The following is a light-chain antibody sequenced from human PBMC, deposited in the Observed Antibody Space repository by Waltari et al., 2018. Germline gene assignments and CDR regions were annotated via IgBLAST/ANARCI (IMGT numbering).Light chain of an antibody. V-gene: IGKV2-28*01. CDR1: QSLLHSIGYNY. CDR3: MEALQSVT. CDR2: LGS. J-gene: IGKJ5*01. Sequence: DIVMTQSPLSLPVTPGEPASISCRSSQSLLHSIGYNYLDWYLQKPGQSPQILIYLGSNRAAGLPDRFSGSGSGTDFTLKSSRVEAEDAGVYYCMEALQSVTFGQGTRLEIK.